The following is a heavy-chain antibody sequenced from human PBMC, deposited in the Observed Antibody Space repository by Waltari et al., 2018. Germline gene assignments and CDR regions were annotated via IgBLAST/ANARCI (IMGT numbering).Heavy chain of an antibody. V-gene: IGHV3-23*01. CDR3: AKDSLPHSGPNRFDI. J-gene: IGHJ3*02. Sequence: EVQLLDSGGGLVQPGGSLRLSCAASGFTFSSYAMSWVRQAPGKGVEWVSAIRGSGGSTYDADSVKGRFTISRDNSKNTLYLQMNSLRAEDTAVYYCAKDSLPHSGPNRFDIWGQGTMVTVSS. CDR2: IRGSGGST. D-gene: IGHD6-19*01. CDR1: GFTFSSYA.